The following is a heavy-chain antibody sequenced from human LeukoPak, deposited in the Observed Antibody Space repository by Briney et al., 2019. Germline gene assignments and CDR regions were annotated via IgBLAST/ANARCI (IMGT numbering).Heavy chain of an antibody. Sequence: PSETLSLTCTVSGGSISSYYWSWIRQPPGKGREWSGYIYYSGSTNYNPSLKSRVTISVDTSKNQFSLKLSSVTAADTAVYYCARGYSSANWFDPWGQGTLVTVSS. V-gene: IGHV4-59*01. J-gene: IGHJ5*02. CDR3: ARGYSSANWFDP. CDR1: GGSISSYY. CDR2: IYYSGST. D-gene: IGHD6-25*01.